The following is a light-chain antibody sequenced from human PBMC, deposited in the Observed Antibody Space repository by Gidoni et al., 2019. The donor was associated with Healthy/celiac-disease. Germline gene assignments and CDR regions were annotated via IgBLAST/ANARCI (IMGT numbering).Light chain of an antibody. CDR1: QGISSY. CDR2: AAS. J-gene: IGKJ2*01. V-gene: IGKV1-8*01. Sequence: AIRMTQSPSSFSASTGDRVTITCRASQGISSYLAWYQQKPGKAPKLLIYAASTLQSGVPSRFSGSGSGTDFTLTISCLQSEDFATYYCQQYCSYPYTFXQXTKLEIK. CDR3: QQYCSYPYT.